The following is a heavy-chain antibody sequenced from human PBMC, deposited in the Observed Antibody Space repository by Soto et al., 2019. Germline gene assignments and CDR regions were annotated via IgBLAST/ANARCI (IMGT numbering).Heavy chain of an antibody. CDR2: ISSSSSYI. Sequence: GGSLRLSCAASGFTFSSYSMNWVRQAPGKGLEWVSSISSSSSYIYYADSVKGRFTISRDNAKNSLYLQMNSLRAEDTAVYYCAREFGTTYYDFWSGYYFYPYWGQGTLVTVSS. CDR3: AREFGTTYYDFWSGYYFYPY. V-gene: IGHV3-21*01. J-gene: IGHJ4*02. CDR1: GFTFSSYS. D-gene: IGHD3-3*01.